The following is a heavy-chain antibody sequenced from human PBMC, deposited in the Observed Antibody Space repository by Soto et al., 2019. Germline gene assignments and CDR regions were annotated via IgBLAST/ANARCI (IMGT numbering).Heavy chain of an antibody. J-gene: IGHJ6*02. CDR1: GFSVSSSY. CDR2: LYSADIP. CDR3: ARAGDAYHYGMDV. Sequence: EVQLVESGGGLIQPGGSLRLSCAASGFSVSSSYLTWVRQAPGKGLEWVSVLYSADIPYYADSVKGRFTISRDNSKTTRYRKMISLRAEDTAVFYCARAGDAYHYGMDVWGQGTTVTVSS. D-gene: IGHD3-10*01. V-gene: IGHV3-53*01.